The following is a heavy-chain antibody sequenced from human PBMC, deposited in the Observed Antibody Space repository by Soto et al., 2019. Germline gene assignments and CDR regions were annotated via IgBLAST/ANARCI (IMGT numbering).Heavy chain of an antibody. J-gene: IGHJ6*02. CDR2: MNPNSGDT. D-gene: IGHD3-10*01. CDR3: ASVNYYGSGTYEDFFYYYAMDV. CDR1: GYTFSTYD. V-gene: IGHV1-8*01. Sequence: ASVKVSCKASGYTFSTYDINWVRQAPGQGLEWMGWMNPNSGDTGYAQKFLGRVTMTRDSSMKTAYMELSSLSSDDTAVYYCASVNYYGSGTYEDFFYYYAMDVWGQGTTVTVSS.